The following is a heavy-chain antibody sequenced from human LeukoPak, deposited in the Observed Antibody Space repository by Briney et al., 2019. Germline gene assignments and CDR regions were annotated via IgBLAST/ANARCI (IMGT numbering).Heavy chain of an antibody. J-gene: IGHJ6*03. D-gene: IGHD3-10*01. V-gene: IGHV1-2*02. CDR1: GYTFTGYY. CDR3: ARGGRDGDYYYYMDV. Sequence: GASVKVSRKASGYTFTGYYMHWVRQAPGQGLEWMGWINPNSGGTNYAQKFQGRVTMTRDTSISTAYMELSRLRSDDTAVYYCARGGRDGDYYYYMDVWGKGTTVTVSS. CDR2: INPNSGGT.